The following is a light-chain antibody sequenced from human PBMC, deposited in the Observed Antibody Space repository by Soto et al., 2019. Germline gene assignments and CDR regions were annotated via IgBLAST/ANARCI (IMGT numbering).Light chain of an antibody. V-gene: IGLV4-69*01. CDR2: LNRNGSP. CDR3: QTWGTGIRV. CDR1: SWHSSYA. Sequence: QPVLTQSPSASASLGASVKLTCTLSSWHSSYAIAWHQQQPEKGPRYLTSLNRNGSPSKGDGIPDRFSGSSSGAERYLTISSLQSEDEADYYCQTWGTGIRVFGGGTKVTVL. J-gene: IGLJ3*02.